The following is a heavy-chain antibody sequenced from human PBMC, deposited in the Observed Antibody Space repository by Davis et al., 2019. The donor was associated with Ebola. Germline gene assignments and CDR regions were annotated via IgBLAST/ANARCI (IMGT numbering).Heavy chain of an antibody. Sequence: PGGSLRLSCAGSGFTFSNYAMSWVRQAPGKGLEWVGRIRTKPNNYATTYSASLQGRFTISRDDSKNTAFLQMNSLKTEDTAVYYCTKDFWSGYWGQGTLVIVSS. CDR1: GFTFSNYA. J-gene: IGHJ4*02. CDR2: IRTKPNNYAT. CDR3: TKDFWSGY. V-gene: IGHV3-73*01. D-gene: IGHD3-3*01.